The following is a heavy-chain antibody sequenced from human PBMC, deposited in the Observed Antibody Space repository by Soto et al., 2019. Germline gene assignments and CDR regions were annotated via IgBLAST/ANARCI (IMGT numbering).Heavy chain of an antibody. J-gene: IGHJ4*02. D-gene: IGHD3-3*01. V-gene: IGHV3-48*03. CDR3: AREAYYDF. CDR2: ISSSGSTI. Sequence: GGALSLSCAASGCTFSNYEMNWVRQAPGKGLEWVSYISSSGSTIYYADSVKGRFTISRDNAKNSLYLQMNSLRAEDTAVYYCAREAYYDFWGQGTLVPVSS. CDR1: GCTFSNYE.